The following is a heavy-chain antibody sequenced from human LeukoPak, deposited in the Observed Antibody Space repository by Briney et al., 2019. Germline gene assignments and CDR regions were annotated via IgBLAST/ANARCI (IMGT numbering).Heavy chain of an antibody. CDR1: GGTFSSYA. V-gene: IGHV1-69*05. J-gene: IGHJ6*03. Sequence: ASVKVSCKASGGTFSSYAISWVRQAPGQGLEWMGGIVPTFGTANYAQKFQGRVTITTDESTSTAYMGLSSLRSEDTAVYYCASGYCSSTSCLYYYYMDVWGKGTTVTVSS. CDR3: ASGYCSSTSCLYYYYMDV. CDR2: IVPTFGTA. D-gene: IGHD2-2*03.